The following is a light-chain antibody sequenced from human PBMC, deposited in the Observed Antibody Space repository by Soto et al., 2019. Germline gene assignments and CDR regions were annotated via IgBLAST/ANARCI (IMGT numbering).Light chain of an antibody. Sequence: QSVLTQPASVSGSPGQSITISCAGTSSDVGRYSYVSWYQQRPGTAPKLIIYDVYNRPSGVSYRFSGSKSGNTASLAISGLQAEDEADYYCTSYTYTSTPYVFGGGTKLTVL. J-gene: IGLJ1*01. V-gene: IGLV2-14*03. CDR1: SSDVGRYSY. CDR2: DVY. CDR3: TSYTYTSTPYV.